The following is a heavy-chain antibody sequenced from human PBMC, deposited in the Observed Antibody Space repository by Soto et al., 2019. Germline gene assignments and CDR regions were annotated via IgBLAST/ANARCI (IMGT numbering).Heavy chain of an antibody. CDR3: VKGTPAAADSHYHGMDV. Sequence: GGSLRLSCSASGFTFSSYAMHWVRQAPGKGLEYVSAISSNGGSTYYADSVKCRFTISRDNSKNTLYLQMSSLRAEDTAEYYCVKGTPAAADSHYHGMDVWGQGTTVTVSS. D-gene: IGHD6-13*01. V-gene: IGHV3-64D*08. J-gene: IGHJ6*02. CDR1: GFTFSSYA. CDR2: ISSNGGST.